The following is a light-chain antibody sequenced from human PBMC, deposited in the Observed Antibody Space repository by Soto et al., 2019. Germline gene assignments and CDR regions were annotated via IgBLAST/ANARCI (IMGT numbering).Light chain of an antibody. J-gene: IGKJ2*01. CDR2: ATS. V-gene: IGKV1-39*01. CDR1: QSIVHF. Sequence: DIQAPQSPSSLAISIGAKVTITCRARQSIVHFLNWYQQKPRKAPNLIIYATSTLRSGVPQRFTGTGSGTDFTLTITNLQPHYFADYFCHQDYDIPHTFGQGTSLEI. CDR3: HQDYDIPHT.